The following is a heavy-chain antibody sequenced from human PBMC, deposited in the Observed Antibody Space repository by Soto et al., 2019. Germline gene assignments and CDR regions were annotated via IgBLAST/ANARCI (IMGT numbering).Heavy chain of an antibody. Sequence: PGGSLRLSCAASGFTFSSYAMRWVRQAPGKGLEWVSGISGSGGSTYYADSVKGRFTISRDNSKNTLYLQMNSLRAEDTAVYYCAKTIEYSSSSGDYWGQGTLVTVAS. D-gene: IGHD6-6*01. CDR1: GFTFSSYA. CDR2: ISGSGGST. CDR3: AKTIEYSSSSGDY. V-gene: IGHV3-23*01. J-gene: IGHJ4*02.